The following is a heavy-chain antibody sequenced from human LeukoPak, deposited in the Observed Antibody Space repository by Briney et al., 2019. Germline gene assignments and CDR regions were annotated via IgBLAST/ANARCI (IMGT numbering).Heavy chain of an antibody. Sequence: SQTLSLTCTVSGGSISSGDYYWSWIRQPPGKGLEWIGYIYYSGSTYYNPSLKSRVTISVDTSKNQFSLKLSSVTAADTAVYYWARGSHSDGLVPAATFDYWGQGTLVTVSS. CDR2: IYYSGST. V-gene: IGHV4-30-4*08. D-gene: IGHD2-2*01. CDR3: ARGSHSDGLVPAATFDY. J-gene: IGHJ4*02. CDR1: GGSISSGDYY.